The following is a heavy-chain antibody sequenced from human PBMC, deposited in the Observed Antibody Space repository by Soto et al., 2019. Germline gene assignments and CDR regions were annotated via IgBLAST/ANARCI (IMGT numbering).Heavy chain of an antibody. D-gene: IGHD3-22*01. V-gene: IGHV4-34*09. CDR3: ARASRGYSETGGYFYPLGFDH. CDR2: FFHTGST. Sequence: SETLSLTCAVYGGSFSGYYWSWIRQLPGKGLEWIGYFFHTGSTFPNRSLRGRVAIFVDTSKNQFSLRLTSVTAADTAVYYCARASRGYSETGGYFYPLGFDHGSQGTLVPVPS. J-gene: IGHJ4*02. CDR1: GGSFSGYY.